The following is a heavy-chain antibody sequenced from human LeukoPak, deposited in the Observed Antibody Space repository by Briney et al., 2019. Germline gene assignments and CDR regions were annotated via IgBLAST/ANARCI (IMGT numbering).Heavy chain of an antibody. V-gene: IGHV4-38-2*02. Sequence: SETLSLTCTVSGYSISNNFYWAWIRQSPGKGLEWIVSINHSWSTYYNPSLKSRVTISVDTSKNQFSLKLSSVTAADTAVYYCARGYDFWSGYYRQNWFDPWGQGTLVTVSS. CDR3: ARGYDFWSGYYRQNWFDP. CDR2: INHSWST. J-gene: IGHJ5*02. CDR1: GYSISNNFY. D-gene: IGHD3-3*01.